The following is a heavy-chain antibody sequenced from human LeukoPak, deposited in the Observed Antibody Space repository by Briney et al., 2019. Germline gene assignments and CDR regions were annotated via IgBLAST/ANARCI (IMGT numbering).Heavy chain of an antibody. CDR3: ARRGHCTNGVCNYFDY. D-gene: IGHD2-8*01. CDR1: GGSFSGYY. V-gene: IGHV4-34*01. J-gene: IGHJ4*02. CDR2: INHSGST. Sequence: SETLSLTCAVYGGSFSGYYWSWIRQPPGKGLEWIGEINHSGSTNYNPSLKSRVTISVDTSKNQFSLKLSSVTAAGTAVYYCARRGHCTNGVCNYFDYWGQGTLVTVSS.